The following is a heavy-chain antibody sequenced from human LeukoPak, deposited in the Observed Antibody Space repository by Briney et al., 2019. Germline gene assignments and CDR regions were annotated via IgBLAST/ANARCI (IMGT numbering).Heavy chain of an antibody. J-gene: IGHJ4*02. CDR3: ARGNWRYYFGY. CDR1: GGSISSYY. CDR2: IYYSGST. D-gene: IGHD1-1*01. V-gene: IGHV4-59*01. Sequence: SETLSLTCTVSGGSISSYYWSWIRQPPGKGLEWIGYIYYSGSTNYNPSLKSRVTISVDTSKNQFSLKLSSVTAADTAVYYCARGNWRYYFGYWGQGTLVTVSS.